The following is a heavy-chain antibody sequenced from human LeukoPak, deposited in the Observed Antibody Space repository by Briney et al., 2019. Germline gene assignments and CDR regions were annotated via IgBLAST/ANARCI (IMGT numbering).Heavy chain of an antibody. CDR1: GFTFNNNA. V-gene: IGHV3-23*01. D-gene: IGHD2-2*01. CDR3: ARCTASCYANAFDV. Sequence: PGGSLRLSCATSGFTFNNNAMSWVRQAPGKGLEWVSAINGGGDATECADSVKGRCTISRDNSKNTLYLQMNSLRPDDTAVYYCARCTASCYANAFDVWGQGTLLTVSS. J-gene: IGHJ3*01. CDR2: INGGGDAT.